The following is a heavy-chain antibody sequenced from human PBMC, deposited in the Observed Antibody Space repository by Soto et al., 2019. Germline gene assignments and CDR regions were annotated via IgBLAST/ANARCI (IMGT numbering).Heavy chain of an antibody. CDR2: IKQDGSEK. CDR3: ARTLSPWYYYMDV. CDR1: GFTFSSYW. V-gene: IGHV3-7*01. J-gene: IGHJ6*03. Sequence: GGSLRLSCAASGFTFSSYWMSWVRQAPGKGLEWVANIKQDGSEKYYVDSVKGRFTISRDNAKNSLHLQMNSLRAEDTAVYYCARTLSPWYYYMDVWGKGTTVTVSS.